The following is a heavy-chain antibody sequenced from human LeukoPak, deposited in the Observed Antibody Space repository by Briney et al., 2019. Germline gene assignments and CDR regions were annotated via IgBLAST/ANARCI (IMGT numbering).Heavy chain of an antibody. CDR1: GGSISSYY. CDR3: ARLNSRYFDWFLTNDAFDI. CDR2: IYYSGST. Sequence: SETLSLTCTVSGGSISSYYWSWIRQPPGKGLEWIGYIYYSGSTNYNPSLKSRVTISVDTSKNQFSLKLSSVTAADTAVYYCARLNSRYFDWFLTNDAFDIWGQGTMVTVSS. V-gene: IGHV4-59*12. J-gene: IGHJ3*02. D-gene: IGHD3-9*01.